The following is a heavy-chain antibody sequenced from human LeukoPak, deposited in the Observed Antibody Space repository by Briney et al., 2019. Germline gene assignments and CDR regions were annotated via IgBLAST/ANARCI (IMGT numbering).Heavy chain of an antibody. D-gene: IGHD6-13*01. CDR1: GYTFTSYY. J-gene: IGHJ6*03. CDR3: ARDPSSSSVYYYYYYMDV. V-gene: IGHV1-46*01. CDR2: INPSGGST. Sequence: ASVKVSCKASGYTFTSYYMHWVRQAPGQGLEWMGIINPSGGSTSYAQKFQGRVTMTRDMSTSTVYMELSSLRSEDTAVYYCARDPSSSSVYYYYYYMDVWGKGTTVTVSS.